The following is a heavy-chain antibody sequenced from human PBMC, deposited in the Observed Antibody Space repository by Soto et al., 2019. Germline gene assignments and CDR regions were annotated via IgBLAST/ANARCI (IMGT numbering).Heavy chain of an antibody. J-gene: IGHJ4*02. CDR3: AREYSSAPDY. Sequence: QLQLQESGPGLVKPSETLSLTCTVSGGSISSSSYYWGWIRQPPGKGLEWIGSIYYSGSTFYSPSLRSRVTISVDTSKNQFSLRVSSGTAADTAVYYCAREYSSAPDYWGQGTLVTVSS. CDR2: IYYSGST. CDR1: GGSISSSSYY. V-gene: IGHV4-39*02. D-gene: IGHD6-25*01.